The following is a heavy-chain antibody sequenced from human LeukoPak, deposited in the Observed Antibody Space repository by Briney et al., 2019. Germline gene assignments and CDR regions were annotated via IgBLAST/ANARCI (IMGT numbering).Heavy chain of an antibody. CDR1: GCSLICYH. J-gene: IGHJ1*01. D-gene: IGHD3-10*01. V-gene: IGHV4-59*08. CDR3: ARYGSGIYSDDHFQH. CDR2: IYYSGIT. Sequence: SETLSHTCTVSGCSLICYHWHWIRQPPGKELAWIGYIYYSGITNYNPALKSRVTITVDTSKNQFSLKLTSVTAADTAVYYCARYGSGIYSDDHFQHWGQGTLVTVSS.